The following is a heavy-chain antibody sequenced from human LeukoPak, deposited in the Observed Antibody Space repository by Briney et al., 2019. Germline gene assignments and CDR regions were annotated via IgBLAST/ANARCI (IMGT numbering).Heavy chain of an antibody. CDR2: IYYSGST. Sequence: SETLSLTCTVSGGSISSSSYYWGWIRQPPGKGLEWIGSIYYSGSTYYNPSLKSRVTISVDTSKNQFSLKLSSVTAADTAVYYCARTAQQQLVLFDYWGQGTLVTVSS. D-gene: IGHD6-13*01. V-gene: IGHV4-39*07. J-gene: IGHJ4*02. CDR1: GGSISSSSYY. CDR3: ARTAQQQLVLFDY.